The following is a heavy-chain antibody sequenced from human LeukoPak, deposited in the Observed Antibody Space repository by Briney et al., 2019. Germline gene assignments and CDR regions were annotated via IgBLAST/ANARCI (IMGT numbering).Heavy chain of an antibody. D-gene: IGHD3-10*01. CDR1: GGSISSSSYY. CDR2: IYYSGST. V-gene: IGHV4-39*07. CDR3: ARSGSYYYYGMDV. Sequence: SETLSLTCTVSGGSISSSSYYWGWIRQPPGKGLERIGSIYYSGSTYYNPSLKSRVTMSVDTSKNQFSLKLSSVTAADTAVYYCARSGSYYYYGMDVWGQGTTVTVSS. J-gene: IGHJ6*02.